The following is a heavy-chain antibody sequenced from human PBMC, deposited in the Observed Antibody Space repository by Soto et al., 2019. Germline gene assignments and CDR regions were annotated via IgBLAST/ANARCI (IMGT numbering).Heavy chain of an antibody. V-gene: IGHV4-59*01. CDR1: GGSFSGYF. CDR2: IYYNGNT. D-gene: IGHD3-10*01. Sequence: SETLSLTCAVYGGSFSGYFWSWIRQSPGKGLEWIGYIYYNGNTNYNPSLASRVTISVDTPKNHFSLKLNSVTVADTAVYYCARGGASSRWLDPWGQGTLVTVSS. CDR3: ARGGASSRWLDP. J-gene: IGHJ5*02.